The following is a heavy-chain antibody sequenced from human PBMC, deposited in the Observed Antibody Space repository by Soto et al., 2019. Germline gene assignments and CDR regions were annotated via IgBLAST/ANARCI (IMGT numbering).Heavy chain of an antibody. V-gene: IGHV3-21*01. CDR2: ISTSGDST. CDR1: GFTFSTYT. Sequence: PGGSLRLSCAASGFTFSTYTLNWVRQAPGKGLEWVSSISTSGDSTYYEDSLRGRFTISRDNARASLYLQMDSLRVEATAMYYCTRDGEALWGQGTMVTVSS. J-gene: IGHJ3*01. D-gene: IGHD3-3*01. CDR3: TRDGEAL.